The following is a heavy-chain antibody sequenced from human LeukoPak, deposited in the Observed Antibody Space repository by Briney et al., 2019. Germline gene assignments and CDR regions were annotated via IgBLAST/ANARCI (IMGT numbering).Heavy chain of an antibody. CDR3: ARVKNPRAHYDAFDI. V-gene: IGHV3-21*01. CDR2: ISSSSSYI. J-gene: IGHJ3*02. Sequence: GGSLRLSCAASGFTFSSYSMNWVRQAPGKGLEWVSSISSSSSYIYYADSVKGRFTISRDNAKNSLYLQMNSLRAEDTAVYYCARVKNPRAHYDAFDIWGQGTMVTVSS. CDR1: GFTFSSYS.